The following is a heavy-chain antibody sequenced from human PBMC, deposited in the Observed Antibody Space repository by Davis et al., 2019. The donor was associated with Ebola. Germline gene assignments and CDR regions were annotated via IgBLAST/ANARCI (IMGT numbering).Heavy chain of an antibody. CDR1: GFTFSSYA. CDR2: ISNDGSNK. D-gene: IGHD3-22*01. CDR3: ARENRNEYYDSSGYHYYYYYGMDV. Sequence: GGSLRLFCAASGFTFSSYAMHWVRQAPGKGLEWVAVISNDGSNKYYADSVKGRFTISRDNSKNTLYLQMNSLRAEDTAVYYCARENRNEYYDSSGYHYYYYYGMDVWGQGTTVTVSS. J-gene: IGHJ6*02. V-gene: IGHV3-30-3*01.